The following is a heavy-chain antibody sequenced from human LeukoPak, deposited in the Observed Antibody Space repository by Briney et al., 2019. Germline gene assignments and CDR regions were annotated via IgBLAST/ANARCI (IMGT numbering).Heavy chain of an antibody. J-gene: IGHJ4*02. Sequence: PGGSLRLSCAASGFTFSSYAMHWVRQAPGKGLEWVAVISYDGSNKYYADSVEGRFTISRDNSKDTLYLQMNSLRAEDTAVYYCSGAYYDSSGPLDYWGQGTLVTVSS. D-gene: IGHD3-22*01. V-gene: IGHV3-30*04. CDR3: SGAYYDSSGPLDY. CDR1: GFTFSSYA. CDR2: ISYDGSNK.